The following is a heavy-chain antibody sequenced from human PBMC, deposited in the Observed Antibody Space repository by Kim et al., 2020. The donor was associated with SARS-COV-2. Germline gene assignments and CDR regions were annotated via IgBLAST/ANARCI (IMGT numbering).Heavy chain of an antibody. J-gene: IGHJ4*02. CDR2: IIPIFGTA. CDR1: GGTFSSYA. D-gene: IGHD3-10*01. CDR3: ARDQLFYYGSGSYPRLDY. V-gene: IGHV1-69*13. Sequence: SVKVSCKASGGTFSSYAISWVRQAPGQGLEWMGGIIPIFGTANYAQKFQGRVTITADESTSTAYMELSSLRSEDTAVYYCARDQLFYYGSGSYPRLDYWGQGTLVTVSS.